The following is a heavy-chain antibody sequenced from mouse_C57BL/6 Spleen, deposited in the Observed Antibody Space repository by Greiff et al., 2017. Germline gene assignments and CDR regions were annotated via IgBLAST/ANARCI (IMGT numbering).Heavy chain of an antibody. CDR1: GYTFTSYW. CDR3: ARGDAVYFDY. Sequence: QVQLQQSGAELVKPGASVKLSCKASGYTFTSYWMHWVKQRPGPGLEWIGRIDPNSGGTKYNEKFKSKATLTVDKPSSTAYMQLSSLTSEDSAVYYCARGDAVYFDYWGQGTTLTVSS. J-gene: IGHJ2*01. CDR2: IDPNSGGT. V-gene: IGHV1-72*01.